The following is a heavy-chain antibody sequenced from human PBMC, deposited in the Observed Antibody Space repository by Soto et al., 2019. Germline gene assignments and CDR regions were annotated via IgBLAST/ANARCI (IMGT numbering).Heavy chain of an antibody. CDR3: ARVATAMVDY. Sequence: QVQLQESGPGLVKPSETLSLTCTVSGGSVSSGSHYWSWIRQPPGKGLEWIGDIYYSGSTNYNPTLKSRVTISVDTSKNQFSLKLTSVTAADTAVYYCARVATAMVDYWGQGTLVTVSS. CDR1: GGSVSSGSHY. V-gene: IGHV4-61*01. D-gene: IGHD5-18*01. CDR2: IYYSGST. J-gene: IGHJ4*02.